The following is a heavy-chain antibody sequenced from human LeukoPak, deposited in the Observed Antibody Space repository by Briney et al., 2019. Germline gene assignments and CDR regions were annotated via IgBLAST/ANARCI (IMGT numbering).Heavy chain of an antibody. V-gene: IGHV1-2*02. Sequence: GASVKVSCKASGYTFTGDYMHWVRQAPGRGLEWMGWINPNSGGTNYAQKFQGRVTMTRDTSISTAYMELSRLRSDDTAVYYCARHLAIFGVVDLTDSGFDYWGQGTLVTVSS. J-gene: IGHJ4*02. CDR1: GYTFTGDY. D-gene: IGHD3-3*01. CDR3: ARHLAIFGVVDLTDSGFDY. CDR2: INPNSGGT.